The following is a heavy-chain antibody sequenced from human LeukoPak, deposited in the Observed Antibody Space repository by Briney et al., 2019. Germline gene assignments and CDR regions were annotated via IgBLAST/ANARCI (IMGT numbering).Heavy chain of an antibody. V-gene: IGHV3-21*01. D-gene: IGHD2-15*01. CDR1: GFTFSSYS. CDR2: ISSSSSYI. J-gene: IGHJ3*02. Sequence: GGSLRLSCAASGFTFSSYSMNWVRQAPGKGLEWVSSISSSSSYIYYADSVKGRFTISRDNAKNSLYLQMNSLRAEDTAVYYCARSPDYCSGGSCFLDAFDIWGQGTMVTVSS. CDR3: ARSPDYCSGGSCFLDAFDI.